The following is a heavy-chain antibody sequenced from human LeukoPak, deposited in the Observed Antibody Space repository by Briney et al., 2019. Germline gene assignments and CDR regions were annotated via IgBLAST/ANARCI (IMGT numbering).Heavy chain of an antibody. CDR2: IRYSGTT. V-gene: IGHV4-39*01. CDR1: GGSISSTYDH. J-gene: IGHJ4*02. Sequence: SETLSLTCTVSGGSISSTYDHWDWIRHPPGKGLEWLGSIRYSGTTYYNPSLKGRVTIFVDTSNNQFSLRLRSVTAADTAVYYCARRLHYFDYWGQGSLVTVSS. D-gene: IGHD2-21*02. CDR3: ARRLHYFDY.